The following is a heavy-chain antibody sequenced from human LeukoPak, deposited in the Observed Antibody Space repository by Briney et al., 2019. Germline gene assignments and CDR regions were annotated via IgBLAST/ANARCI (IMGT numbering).Heavy chain of an antibody. CDR1: GFTFSNYL. V-gene: IGHV3-74*01. D-gene: IGHD2-2*01. CDR2: ITSDGSST. Sequence: PGGSLRLSCAASGFTFSNYLMHWVRQAPVKGLVWVSRITSDGSSTHYADSVKGRFTISRDNAKNTLYLQMNSLTAEDTAVYYCVSLGYCSTSSCQPWGQGTLVTVSS. CDR3: VSLGYCSTSSCQP. J-gene: IGHJ4*02.